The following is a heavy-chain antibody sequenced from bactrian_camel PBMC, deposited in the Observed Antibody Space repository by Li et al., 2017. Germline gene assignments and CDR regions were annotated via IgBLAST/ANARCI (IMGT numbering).Heavy chain of an antibody. D-gene: IGHD6*01. Sequence: HVQLVESGGGSVQAGGSLTPSCAASGHMYSSYCMAWFRQAPGKEREGVAAWDADGSAYYAYSVQDRFTISKDSDKNTLYLQLNSLKTEDTAMYYCTKTSGIFDDSWRSATRGQGTQVTVS. J-gene: IGHJ4*01. V-gene: IGHV3S55*01. CDR3: TKTSGIFDDSWRSAT. CDR2: WDADGSA. CDR1: GHMYSSYC.